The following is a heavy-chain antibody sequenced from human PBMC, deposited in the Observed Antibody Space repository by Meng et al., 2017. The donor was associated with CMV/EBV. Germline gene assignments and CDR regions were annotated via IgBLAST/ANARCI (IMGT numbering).Heavy chain of an antibody. CDR3: ARYLSIAAQFPREGMDV. Sequence: ASVKVSCKASGYTFTSYYMHWVRQAPGQGLEWMGIINPSGGSTSYAQKFQGRVTMTRDTSTSTVYMELNSLRAEDTAVYYCARYLSIAAQFPREGMDVWGQGTTVTVSS. D-gene: IGHD6-13*01. CDR2: INPSGGST. J-gene: IGHJ6*02. V-gene: IGHV1-46*01. CDR1: GYTFTSYY.